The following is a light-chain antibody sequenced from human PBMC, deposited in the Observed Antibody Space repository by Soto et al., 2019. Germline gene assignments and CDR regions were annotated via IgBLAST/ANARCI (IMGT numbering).Light chain of an antibody. CDR3: QQYGSSPRT. Sequence: EIVLTQSPGSLSLSPGERATLSCRASQSVSNNYLAWYQQKPGQAPRLLIYGASIRVTGIPDRFSGSGSGTDFTLTISRLEPEDSAVYYCQQYGSSPRTFGQGTKVDIK. V-gene: IGKV3-20*01. CDR2: GAS. J-gene: IGKJ1*01. CDR1: QSVSNNY.